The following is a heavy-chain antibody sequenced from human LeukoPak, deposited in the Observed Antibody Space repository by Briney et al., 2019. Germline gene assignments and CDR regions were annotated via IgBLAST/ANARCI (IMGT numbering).Heavy chain of an antibody. CDR2: IYHSGST. D-gene: IGHD2-2*01. CDR1: GGSISSSNW. V-gene: IGHV4-4*02. J-gene: IGHJ6*03. Sequence: PSGTLSLTCAVSGGSISSSNWWSWVRQPPGKGLEWIGEIYHSGSTNYNPSLKSRVTISVDKSKNQFSLKLSSVTAADTAVYYCATGTCSSTSCYRYYMDVWGKGTTVTISS. CDR3: ATGTCSSTSCYRYYMDV.